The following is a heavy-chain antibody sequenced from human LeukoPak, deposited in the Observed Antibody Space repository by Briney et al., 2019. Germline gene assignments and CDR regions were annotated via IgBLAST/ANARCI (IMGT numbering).Heavy chain of an antibody. CDR1: GFTFSSYG. V-gene: IGHV3-23*01. CDR3: AKTQAAVGKAWFDP. J-gene: IGHJ5*02. D-gene: IGHD6-13*01. Sequence: GGSLRLSCAASGFTFSSYGMSWVRQAPGKGLEWVSAIGGSGGSTYYADSVKGRFTISRDNSKNTLYLQMNSLRAEDMAVYYCAKTQAAVGKAWFDPWGQGTLITVSS. CDR2: IGGSGGST.